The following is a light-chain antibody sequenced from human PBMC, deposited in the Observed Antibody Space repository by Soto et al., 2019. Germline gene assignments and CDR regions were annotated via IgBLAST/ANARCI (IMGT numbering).Light chain of an antibody. J-gene: IGKJ5*01. CDR1: QSVSSNY. CDR2: GAS. V-gene: IGKV3-20*01. Sequence: IVLTQSTGTLPLSQGERAKLFCRASQSVSSNYLAWYQQKPGQAPRLLIYGASSRATGIPDRFSGSGSGTDFTLTISRLEPEDFAVYICQQYGTSPRTFGQGTRLEIK. CDR3: QQYGTSPRT.